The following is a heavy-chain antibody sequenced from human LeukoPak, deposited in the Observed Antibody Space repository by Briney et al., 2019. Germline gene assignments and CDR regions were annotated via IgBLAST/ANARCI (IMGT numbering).Heavy chain of an antibody. V-gene: IGHV3-30*02. CDR1: GFTFSNYD. CDR2: IRYDGSVK. J-gene: IGHJ4*02. D-gene: IGHD3-22*01. CDR3: AKRYYDGSGYSIDY. Sequence: GGSLRLSCSASGFTFSNYDMHWVRQAPGKGLEGVAFIRYDGSVKYCADSVKGRFTISRDNSKNTLYLQINSLRAEDTAVYYCAKRYYDGSGYSIDYWGQGTLVTVSS.